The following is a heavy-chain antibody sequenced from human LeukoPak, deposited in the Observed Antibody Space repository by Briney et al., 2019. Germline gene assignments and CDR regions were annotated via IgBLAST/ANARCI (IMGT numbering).Heavy chain of an antibody. CDR1: GFIFDDYG. J-gene: IGHJ4*02. Sequence: RSGGSLRLSCAAPGFIFDDYGMSWVRQAPGKGLEWVSGINWNGGSTGYTDSVKGRFTISRDNAKNSLYLQMNSLRAEDTALYYCASYCSRTSCYQDYWGQGTPVTVS. D-gene: IGHD2-2*01. CDR2: INWNGGST. CDR3: ASYCSRTSCYQDY. V-gene: IGHV3-20*04.